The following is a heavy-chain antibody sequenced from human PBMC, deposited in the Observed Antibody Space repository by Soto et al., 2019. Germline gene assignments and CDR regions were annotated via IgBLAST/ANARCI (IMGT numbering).Heavy chain of an antibody. V-gene: IGHV1-46*01. D-gene: IGHD2-21*02. CDR2: VNPSGGHT. Sequence: QVQLMQSGAEVKKPGASVKVSCKASGDTFTNYYIHWVRQAPGQGLEWMGTVNPSGGHTTYSQNFRGRVTMTRDTSTSTFYMELTSLTSDDTAVYYCARGGHVVVVTAAFDYWGQGTLVTVSS. J-gene: IGHJ4*02. CDR1: GDTFTNYY. CDR3: ARGGHVVVVTAAFDY.